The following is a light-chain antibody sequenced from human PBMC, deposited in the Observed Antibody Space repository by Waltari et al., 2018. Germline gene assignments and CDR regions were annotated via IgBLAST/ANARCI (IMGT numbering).Light chain of an antibody. CDR2: VNSDGSH. CDR3: QTGGHGTWV. J-gene: IGLJ3*02. Sequence: QLVLTQSPSAPASLGASVKLTCTLSSGHSSNIIAWLQQQPKKGPRFLMKVNSDGSHRKGDEIPDRFSGSSSGAGRYLTSASLQSEDEADYYCQTGGHGTWVFGGGTKMTVL. CDR1: SGHSSNI. V-gene: IGLV4-69*01.